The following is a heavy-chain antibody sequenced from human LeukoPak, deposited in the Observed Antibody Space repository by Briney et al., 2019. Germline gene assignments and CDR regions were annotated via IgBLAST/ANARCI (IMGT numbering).Heavy chain of an antibody. Sequence: GGSLRLSCAASGFTFMSHEMNWVRQAPGKGLEWVSYISPSGSTMYYADSVKGRFTISRDNARNSLYLQMNSLRAEDTAVYYCAREGYSEIPGAFDLWGQGTMVTVSS. J-gene: IGHJ3*01. V-gene: IGHV3-48*03. CDR1: GFTFMSHE. CDR3: AREGYSEIPGAFDL. D-gene: IGHD1-26*01. CDR2: ISPSGSTM.